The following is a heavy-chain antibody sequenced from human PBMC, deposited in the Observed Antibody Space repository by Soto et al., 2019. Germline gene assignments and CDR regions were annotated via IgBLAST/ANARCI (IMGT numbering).Heavy chain of an antibody. Sequence: SETLSLTCTVSGVSIHNSHSFWGWIRQPPGKGLEFIGTVYYSGGAHYNSSLKSRVTISVDTSKSQFSLRLSSVTAADTAVYYCARATGTLRSRNCDYWGQGSLVTVSS. J-gene: IGHJ4*02. CDR2: VYYSGGA. V-gene: IGHV4-39*07. D-gene: IGHD1-1*01. CDR1: GVSIHNSHSF. CDR3: ARATGTLRSRNCDY.